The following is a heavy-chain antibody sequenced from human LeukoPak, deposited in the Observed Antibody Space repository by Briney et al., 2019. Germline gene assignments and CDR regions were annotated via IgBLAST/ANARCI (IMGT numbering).Heavy chain of an antibody. Sequence: GASVKVSCKASGYTFTGYYMHWVRQAPGQGLEWMGRINPNSGGTNYAQKFQGRVTKTRDTSISTAYMELSRLRSDDTAVYYCARGYSSGWYGPSVDYWGQGTLVTVSS. CDR2: INPNSGGT. V-gene: IGHV1-2*06. J-gene: IGHJ4*02. CDR3: ARGYSSGWYGPSVDY. D-gene: IGHD6-19*01. CDR1: GYTFTGYY.